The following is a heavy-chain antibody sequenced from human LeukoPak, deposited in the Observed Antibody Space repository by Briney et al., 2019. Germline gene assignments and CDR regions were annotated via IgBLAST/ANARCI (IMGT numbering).Heavy chain of an antibody. V-gene: IGHV3-74*01. CDR3: ARDYGYSSDH. CDR1: GFTFSSYW. D-gene: IGHD4-11*01. J-gene: IGHJ4*02. Sequence: PGRSLRLSCAASGFTFSSYWMHWVRQAPGKGLVWVSRINSGGSRTNYADSVKGRFTISRDNAKNTLYLQMNSLRAEDTAVYYCARDYGYSSDHWGQGTLVTVSS. CDR2: INSGGSRT.